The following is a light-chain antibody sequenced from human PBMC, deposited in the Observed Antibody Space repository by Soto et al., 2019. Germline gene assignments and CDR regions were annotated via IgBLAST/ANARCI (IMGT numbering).Light chain of an antibody. CDR1: QSVSNY. CDR3: QQRSHGLT. Sequence: DIVLTQSPGTLSLSPGDRATLSCRASQSVSNYVAWYQQRPGQAPRLLIYDASNRATGIPARFSGSGSGTDFTLTISSLEPEEFAVYYCQQRSHGLTFGGGTKVEIK. J-gene: IGKJ4*01. V-gene: IGKV3-11*01. CDR2: DAS.